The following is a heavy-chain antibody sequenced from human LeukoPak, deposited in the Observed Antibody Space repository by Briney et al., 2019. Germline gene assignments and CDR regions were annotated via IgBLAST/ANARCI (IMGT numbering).Heavy chain of an antibody. CDR1: GCTFSNYA. CDR2: ITGSGGNT. J-gene: IGHJ4*02. V-gene: IGHV3-23*01. CDR3: AKWGDYDVLTGYDGSDY. D-gene: IGHD3-9*01. Sequence: GSSLILSCGTSGCTFSNYAMSWVRQAPGKGREGVAAITGSGGNTYYADYVNGRSAISIDNSKNTLFLQMNSLRAEDTAVYYCAKWGDYDVLTGYDGSDYWGQGTLVTVPS.